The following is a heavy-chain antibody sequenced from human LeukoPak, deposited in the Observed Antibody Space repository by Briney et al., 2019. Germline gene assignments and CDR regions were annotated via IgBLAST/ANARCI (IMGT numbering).Heavy chain of an antibody. V-gene: IGHV4-39*07. D-gene: IGHD5-18*01. J-gene: IGHJ6*03. CDR3: ARGAQLWSYYYYYMDV. CDR1: GGSISSSSYY. CDR2: IYYSGST. Sequence: SETLSLTCTVSGGSISSSSYYWGWIRQPPGKGLEWIGSIYYSGSTYYNPSLKSRVTISVDTSKNQFSLKLSSVTAADTAVYYCARGAQLWSYYYYYMDVWGKGTTVTVSS.